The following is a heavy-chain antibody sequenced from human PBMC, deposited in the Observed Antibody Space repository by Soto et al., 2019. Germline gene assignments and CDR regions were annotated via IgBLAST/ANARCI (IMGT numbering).Heavy chain of an antibody. CDR3: ASHKGYGSGKNTWFDP. CDR1: GGSISSYY. Sequence: SETLSLTCTVSGGSISSYYWSWIRQPPGKGLEWIGYIYYSGSTNYNPSLKSRVTISVDTSKNQFSLKLSSVTAADTAVYYCASHKGYGSGKNTWFDPWGQGTLVTVSS. J-gene: IGHJ5*02. CDR2: IYYSGST. V-gene: IGHV4-59*08. D-gene: IGHD3-10*01.